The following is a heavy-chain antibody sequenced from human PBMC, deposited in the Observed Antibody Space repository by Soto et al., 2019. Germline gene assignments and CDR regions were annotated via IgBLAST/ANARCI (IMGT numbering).Heavy chain of an antibody. J-gene: IGHJ4*02. CDR1: GYIFTAYS. Sequence: ASVKVSCKASGYIFTAYSMHWVRQAPGQGLEWVGWFNPNSGDTIYAQKFQGRVTLTGDTSISTAYMELYSLTSDDTAVYYCARHASAVISLDYWGQGTLVTVSS. D-gene: IGHD6-19*01. CDR2: FNPNSGDT. CDR3: ARHASAVISLDY. V-gene: IGHV1-2*02.